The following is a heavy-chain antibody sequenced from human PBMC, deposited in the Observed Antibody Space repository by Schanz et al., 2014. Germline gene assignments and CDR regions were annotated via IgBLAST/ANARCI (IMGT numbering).Heavy chain of an antibody. V-gene: IGHV3-23*04. J-gene: IGHJ4*02. Sequence: VQVVQSGGGLVKPGGSLRLSCAASGFTFTNYAMSWVRQAPGKGLEWVSLISDSGDTAYYADSVKGRFTMSRDNAKNSVFLQMNSLRAEDTAVYYCANNWNLDYWGQGTLVTVSS. CDR2: ISDSGDTA. D-gene: IGHD1-20*01. CDR3: ANNWNLDY. CDR1: GFTFTNYA.